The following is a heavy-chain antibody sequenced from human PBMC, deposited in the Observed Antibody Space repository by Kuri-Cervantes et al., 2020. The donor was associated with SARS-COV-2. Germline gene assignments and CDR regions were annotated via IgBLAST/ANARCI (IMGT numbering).Heavy chain of an antibody. D-gene: IGHD6-19*01. CDR3: ARHLPNPYYSSGWIFYGMDV. CDR1: GYSFPSYW. Sequence: GESLKISCKGSGYSFPSYWISWVRQKPGKGLEWMGRIDPSDSYIRYSPPFQGHVTISADESSSTAYLQWSSLNASDTAMYYCARHLPNPYYSSGWIFYGMDVWGQGTTVTVSS. J-gene: IGHJ6*02. V-gene: IGHV5-10-1*01. CDR2: IDPSDSYI.